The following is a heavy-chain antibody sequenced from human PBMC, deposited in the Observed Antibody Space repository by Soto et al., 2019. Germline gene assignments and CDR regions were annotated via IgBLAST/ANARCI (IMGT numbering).Heavy chain of an antibody. D-gene: IGHD3-10*01. CDR1: GGSVSSGDYF. J-gene: IGHJ6*02. Sequence: SETLSLTCTVSGGSVSSGDYFWSWLRQSPGKRLEWIAYIYYSGSTNYDPSLKSRATISVDTSKSQVSLTLTSMTAADAALYYCARSPNYYYYGFDVWGQGTAVTVSS. CDR3: ARSPNYYYYGFDV. V-gene: IGHV4-61*08. CDR2: IYYSGST.